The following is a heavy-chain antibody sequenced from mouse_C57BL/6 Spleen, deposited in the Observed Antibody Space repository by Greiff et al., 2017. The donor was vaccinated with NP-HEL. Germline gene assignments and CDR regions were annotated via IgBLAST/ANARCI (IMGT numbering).Heavy chain of an antibody. CDR2: IDPEDGDT. J-gene: IGHJ4*01. V-gene: IGHV14-2*01. Sequence: EVQLQQSGAELVKPGASVKLSCTASGFNITDYYMHWVKQRTEQGLEWIGRIDPEDGDTKYAPTFQGKATITADTSSNTAYLQLSSLTSEDTAVSYCARSDAKEAMDYWGQGTSVTVSA. CDR3: ARSDAKEAMDY. CDR1: GFNITDYY.